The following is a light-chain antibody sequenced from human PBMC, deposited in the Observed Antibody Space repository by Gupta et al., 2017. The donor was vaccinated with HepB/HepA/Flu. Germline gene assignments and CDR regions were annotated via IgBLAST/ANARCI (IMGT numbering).Light chain of an antibody. J-gene: IGLJ2*01. CDR1: NSDVGYYNY. CDR2: DVN. CDR3: SSYAGSDTFLV. V-gene: IGLV2-11*01. Sequence: QSALTQPRSVSGSPGQSVTIACTGTNSDVGYYNYVYWYHQHPGKAPKLMIYDVNKRPSGVPDRFSGAKSGNTASLTSSGLQAEDEADYYCSSYAGSDTFLVFGGGTKLTVL.